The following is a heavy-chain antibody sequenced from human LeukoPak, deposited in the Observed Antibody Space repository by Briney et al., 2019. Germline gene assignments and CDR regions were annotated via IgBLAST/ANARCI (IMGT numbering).Heavy chain of an antibody. CDR2: IYYSESA. J-gene: IGHJ4*02. Sequence: KPSETLSLTCTVSVDSFSNYYWSCIRQPPGKRLEWIGCIYYSESATYNPSLKSRVTISLDTSKNQFFLKLSSVTAADTAVYYFARKRSFDLWGQGTLVTVSS. D-gene: IGHD3-9*01. V-gene: IGHV4-59*01. CDR3: ARKRSFDL. CDR1: VDSFSNYY.